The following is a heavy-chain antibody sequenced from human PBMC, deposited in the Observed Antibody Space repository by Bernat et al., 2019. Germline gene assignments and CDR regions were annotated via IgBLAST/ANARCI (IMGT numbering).Heavy chain of an antibody. CDR2: ISYDGSNE. J-gene: IGHJ4*02. D-gene: IGHD2-21*02. CDR1: GFTFSSYG. V-gene: IGHV3-30*03. Sequence: QVQLVESGGGVVQPGRSLRLSCAASGFTFSSYGMHWVGQAPGKGLEWVAAISYDGSNEYYADSVKGRFYISRDNSKNTLYLRVNGLRAEDTAVYYCARGCGDCGWFDYWGEGTLVTVSS. CDR3: ARGCGDCGWFDY.